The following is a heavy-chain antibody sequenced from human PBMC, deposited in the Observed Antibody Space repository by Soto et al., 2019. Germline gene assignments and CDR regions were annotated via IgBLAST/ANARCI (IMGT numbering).Heavy chain of an antibody. D-gene: IGHD3-22*01. J-gene: IGHJ4*02. V-gene: IGHV3-7*01. CDR3: ARVAYSYDSSGYSSLDY. CDR2: IKQDGSEK. CDR1: GFTFSSYW. Sequence: PGGSLRLSCATSGFTFSSYWMTWVRQAPGKGLEWVANIKQDGSEKYYVDSVKGRFTISRDNAKNSLYLQMNSLRAEDTAVYYCARVAYSYDSSGYSSLDYWGQGTLVTVSS.